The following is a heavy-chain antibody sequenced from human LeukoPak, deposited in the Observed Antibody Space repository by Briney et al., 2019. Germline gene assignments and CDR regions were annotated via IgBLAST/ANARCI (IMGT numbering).Heavy chain of an antibody. CDR2: INHSGST. D-gene: IGHD3-3*01. CDR1: GGSFSGYY. V-gene: IGHV4-34*01. J-gene: IGHJ4*02. CDR3: ARRLRPITIFGVVITGSYFDY. Sequence: SETLSLTCAVYGGSFSGYYWSWIRQPPGKGLEWIGEINHSGSTNYNPSLKSRVTISVDTSKNQFSLKLSSVTAADTAVYYCARRLRPITIFGVVITGSYFDYWGQGTLVTVSS.